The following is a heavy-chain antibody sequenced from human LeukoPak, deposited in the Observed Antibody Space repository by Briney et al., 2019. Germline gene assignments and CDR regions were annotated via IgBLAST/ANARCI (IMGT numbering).Heavy chain of an antibody. CDR1: GFTFSNYA. V-gene: IGHV3-23*01. J-gene: IGHJ5*02. CDR3: AGREISYYYDSSGSP. Sequence: PGGSLRLSCAASGFTFSNYAMGWVRQAPGKGLEWVSSISGSGDTTYYADSVKGRFTISRDNAKNTLYLRMNSLRAEDTAVYYCAGREISYYYDSSGSPWGQGTLVTVSS. CDR2: ISGSGDTT. D-gene: IGHD3-22*01.